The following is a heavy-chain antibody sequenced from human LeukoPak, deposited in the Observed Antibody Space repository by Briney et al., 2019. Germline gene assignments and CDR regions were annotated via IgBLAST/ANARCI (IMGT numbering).Heavy chain of an antibody. CDR3: ARVRVLLWFGEFSNWFDP. Sequence: GGSLRLSCAASGFTFSSYRLHWVRQAPGKGLEWVSSISSSSTYIFYADSVKGRFTISRDNAKNSLDLQMNSLRGEDTAVYYCARVRVLLWFGEFSNWFDPWGQGTLVTVSS. V-gene: IGHV3-21*01. J-gene: IGHJ5*02. CDR1: GFTFSSYR. D-gene: IGHD3-10*01. CDR2: ISSSSTYI.